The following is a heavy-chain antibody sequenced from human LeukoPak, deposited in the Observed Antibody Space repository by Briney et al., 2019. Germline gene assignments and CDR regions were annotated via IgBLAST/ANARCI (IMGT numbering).Heavy chain of an antibody. Sequence: GASVKVSCKVSGYTFTGYYMHWVRQAPGQGLEWMGRINPNGGGTNYAQKFQGRVTMTRDTSISTAYMELSRLRSDDTAVYYCARAGSGWYFSGMDVWGQGTTVTVSS. CDR2: INPNGGGT. J-gene: IGHJ6*02. D-gene: IGHD6-19*01. CDR3: ARAGSGWYFSGMDV. CDR1: GYTFTGYY. V-gene: IGHV1-2*06.